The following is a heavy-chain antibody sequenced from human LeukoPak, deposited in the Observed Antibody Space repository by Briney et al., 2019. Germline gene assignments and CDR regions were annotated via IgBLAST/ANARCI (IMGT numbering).Heavy chain of an antibody. V-gene: IGHV3-74*01. Sequence: PGGSLRLSCAAPGFTFSSFWMHWVRQAPGKGLVWVSHINSDESTTNYADSVRGRFTISRDNAKNTLYLQMNSLTAEDTAVYYCARGMRDYYGLDYWGQGTLVTVSS. CDR3: ARGMRDYYGLDY. J-gene: IGHJ4*02. CDR2: INSDESTT. CDR1: GFTFSSFW. D-gene: IGHD3-10*01.